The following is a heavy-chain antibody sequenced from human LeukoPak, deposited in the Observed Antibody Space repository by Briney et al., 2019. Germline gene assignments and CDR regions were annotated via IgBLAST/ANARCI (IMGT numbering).Heavy chain of an antibody. CDR1: GFTFSTSA. D-gene: IGHD6-19*01. V-gene: IGHV3-23*01. CDR2: LSGGDGST. CDR3: VKGACSSGCSGNH. Sequence: PGGSLRLSCAASGFTFSTSAMSWVRQAPGKGLEWVSTLSGGDGSTFYADSVKGRFTLSRDSSKNTLFLQMDSLRAGDTALYYCVKGACSSGCSGNHWGQGTRVIVSS. J-gene: IGHJ5*02.